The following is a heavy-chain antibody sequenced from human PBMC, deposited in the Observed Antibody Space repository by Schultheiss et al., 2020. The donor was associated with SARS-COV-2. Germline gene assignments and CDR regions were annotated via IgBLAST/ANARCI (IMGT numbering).Heavy chain of an antibody. CDR3: AREGLGGYYSAFDY. J-gene: IGHJ4*02. V-gene: IGHV3-21*01. Sequence: GGSLRLSCAASGFTFSSYWMHWVRQAPGKEPLWVSSISSSSSYIYYADSVKGRFTISRDNAKNSLYLQMNSLRAEDTAVYYCAREGLGGYYSAFDYWGQGTLVTVSS. CDR2: ISSSSSYI. D-gene: IGHD3-22*01. CDR1: GFTFSSYW.